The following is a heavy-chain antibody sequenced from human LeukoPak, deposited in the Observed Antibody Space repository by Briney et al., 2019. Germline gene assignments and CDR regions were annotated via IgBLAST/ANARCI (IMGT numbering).Heavy chain of an antibody. CDR3: ATYFYGEYGSYYFDY. J-gene: IGHJ4*02. Sequence: SETLSLTCAVSGAFITNSHWWSWARQPPGKGLEWIGEIYHSGTTNYNPSLKSRVTMSVDKSKNQFSLKLSSVTAADTAVYYCATYFYGEYGSYYFDYWGQGTLATVSS. V-gene: IGHV4-4*02. CDR2: IYHSGTT. CDR1: GAFITNSHW. D-gene: IGHD4-17*01.